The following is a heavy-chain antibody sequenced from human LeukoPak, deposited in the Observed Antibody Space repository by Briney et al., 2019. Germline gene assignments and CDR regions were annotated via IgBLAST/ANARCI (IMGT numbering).Heavy chain of an antibody. V-gene: IGHV4-59*01. D-gene: IGHD6-13*01. CDR3: ARGVYIAAAQYAY. CDR1: GGSFSGYY. Sequence: SETLSLTCAVYGGSFSGYYWSWIRQPPGKGLEWIGYIYYSGTTNYNPSLKSRVTISVDTSKNQFSLKLSSVTAADTAVYYCARGVYIAAAQYAYWGQGTLVTVSS. J-gene: IGHJ4*02. CDR2: IYYSGTT.